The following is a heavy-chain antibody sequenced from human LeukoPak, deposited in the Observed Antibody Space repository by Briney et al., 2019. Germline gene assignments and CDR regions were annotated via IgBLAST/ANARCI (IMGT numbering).Heavy chain of an antibody. J-gene: IGHJ4*02. CDR2: IDQDEKER. D-gene: IGHD3-10*01. Sequence: GGSLRHSSVASGFPFHNYWMTWVRQAPGKGLEWVANIDQDEKERNYVDSVKGRFTISRDNAEKSLYLEMNSLGVEDTARYYCARGLYGSGRRILMALWGPGTIVTVSS. V-gene: IGHV3-7*01. CDR3: ARGLYGSGRRILMAL. CDR1: GFPFHNYW.